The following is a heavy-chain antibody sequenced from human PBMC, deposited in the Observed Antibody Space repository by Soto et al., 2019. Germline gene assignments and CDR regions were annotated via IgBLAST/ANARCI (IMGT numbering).Heavy chain of an antibody. CDR1: GGSISSGGYY. CDR2: IYYIGST. Sequence: QVQLQESGPGLVKPSQTLSLTCTVSGGSISSGGYYWSCIRQHPGKGLEWIGYIYYIGSTYYNPSLKSRVTISVDTSKNQFSLKLSSVTAADTAVYYCARVLCYYGSWSHIDYWVQGTLVTVSS. CDR3: ARVLCYYGSWSHIDY. J-gene: IGHJ4*02. V-gene: IGHV4-31*03. D-gene: IGHD3-10*01.